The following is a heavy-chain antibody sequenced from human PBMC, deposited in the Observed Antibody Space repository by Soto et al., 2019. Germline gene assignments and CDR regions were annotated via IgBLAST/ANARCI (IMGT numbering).Heavy chain of an antibody. D-gene: IGHD2-8*02. CDR1: GGSIRSSSYY. Sequence: QLQLQESGPGLVKPSETLSLTCTVSGGSIRSSSYYWGWIRQPPGKGLEWIGSIYYSGSTYYNPSLNSRVTISVDTSKNQFSLKLSSVTAADTAVYYCARWCQQPNRLFDPWGQGTLVTVSS. V-gene: IGHV4-39*01. CDR3: ARWCQQPNRLFDP. CDR2: IYYSGST. J-gene: IGHJ5*02.